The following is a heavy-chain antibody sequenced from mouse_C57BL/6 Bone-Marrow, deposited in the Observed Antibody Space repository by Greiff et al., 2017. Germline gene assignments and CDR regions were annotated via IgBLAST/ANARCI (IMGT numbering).Heavy chain of an antibody. CDR1: GFTFSSYG. V-gene: IGHV5-6*01. J-gene: IGHJ4*01. D-gene: IGHD2-2*01. Sequence: EVKLVESGGDLVKPGGSLKLSCAASGFTFSSYGMSWVRQTPDKRLEWVATISSGGSYTYYPDSVKGRFTISRDNAKNTLYLQMSSLKSEDTAMYYCANFSMVTSTDAYAMDYWGQGTSVTVSS. CDR3: ANFSMVTSTDAYAMDY. CDR2: ISSGGSYT.